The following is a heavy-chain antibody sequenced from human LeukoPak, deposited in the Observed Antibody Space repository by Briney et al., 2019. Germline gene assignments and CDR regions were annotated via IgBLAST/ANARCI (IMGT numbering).Heavy chain of an antibody. CDR2: IKADGSET. Sequence: PGGSLRLSCAASGFTVSNNYMAWVRQAPGRGLEWVANIKADGSETYYVDSVKGRFTISRDNTKNSLYLQMNSLRVEDTAIYYCARDGEGYNYWGQGTLVTVSS. V-gene: IGHV3-7*01. D-gene: IGHD5-24*01. CDR3: ARDGEGYNY. CDR1: GFTVSNNY. J-gene: IGHJ4*02.